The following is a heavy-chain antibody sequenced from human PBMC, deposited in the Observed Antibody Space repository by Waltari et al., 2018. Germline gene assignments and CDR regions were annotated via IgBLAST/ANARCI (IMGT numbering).Heavy chain of an antibody. J-gene: IGHJ4*02. CDR1: GYTFTGYS. CDR3: ARESTDYYDSSAPDY. CDR2: INPNSGGT. V-gene: IGHV1-2*02. D-gene: IGHD3-22*01. Sequence: QVQLVQSGAEVKKPGASVKVSCKASGYTFTGYSMHWVRQAPGQGLEWMGWINPNSGGTNYAQKFQGRVTMTRDTSISTAYMELSRLRSDDTAVYYCARESTDYYDSSAPDYWGQGTLVTVSS.